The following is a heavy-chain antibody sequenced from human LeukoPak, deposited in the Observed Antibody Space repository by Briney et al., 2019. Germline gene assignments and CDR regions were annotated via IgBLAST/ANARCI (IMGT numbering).Heavy chain of an antibody. Sequence: SETLSLTCAVYGGSFSGYYWSWIRQPPGKGLEWIGEINHSGSTNYNPSLKSRVTISVDTSKNQFSLKLSSVTAADTAVYYCARAARYVVVVAATRWWFDPWGQGTLVTVSS. D-gene: IGHD2-15*01. V-gene: IGHV4-34*01. J-gene: IGHJ5*02. CDR2: INHSGST. CDR1: GGSFSGYY. CDR3: ARAARYVVVVAATRWWFDP.